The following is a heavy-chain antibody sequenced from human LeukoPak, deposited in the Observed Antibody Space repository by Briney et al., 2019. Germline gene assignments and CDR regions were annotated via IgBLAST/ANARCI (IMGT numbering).Heavy chain of an antibody. CDR3: AREVGGYSSTRVYFQH. CDR2: IIPIFGTA. J-gene: IGHJ1*01. CDR1: GGTFSSYA. D-gene: IGHD6-13*01. V-gene: IGHV1-69*06. Sequence: ASVKVSCKASGGTFSSYAISWVRQAPGQGLEWMGGIIPIFGTANYAQKFQGRVTITADKSTSTAYMELSSLRSEDTAVHYCAREVGGYSSTRVYFQHWGQGTLVTVSS.